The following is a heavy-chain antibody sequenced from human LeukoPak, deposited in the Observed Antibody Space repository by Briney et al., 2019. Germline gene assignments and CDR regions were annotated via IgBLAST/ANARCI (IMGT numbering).Heavy chain of an antibody. V-gene: IGHV4-39*07. CDR1: GGSIRSSYYY. J-gene: IGHJ4*02. Sequence: SETLSLTCTVSGGSIRSSYYYWGWIRQPPGKGLEWIGEINHSGSTNYNPSLKSRVTISVDTSKNQFSLKLSSVTAADTAAYYCARGSSSGRDYWGQGTLVTVSS. CDR2: INHSGST. CDR3: ARGSSSGRDY. D-gene: IGHD6-19*01.